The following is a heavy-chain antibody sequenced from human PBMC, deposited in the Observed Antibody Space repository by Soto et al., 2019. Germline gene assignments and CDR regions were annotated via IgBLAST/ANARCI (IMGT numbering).Heavy chain of an antibody. CDR2: FDPEDGET. D-gene: IGHD3-22*01. V-gene: IGHV1-24*01. CDR1: GYTLTELS. Sequence: GASVKVSCKVSGYTLTELSMHWVRQAPGKGLEWMGGFDPEDGETIYAQKFQGRVTMTEDTSTDTAYMELSSLRSEDTAVYYCATRGETYYYDSSGYLGAFDIWGQGTMVTVSS. J-gene: IGHJ3*02. CDR3: ATRGETYYYDSSGYLGAFDI.